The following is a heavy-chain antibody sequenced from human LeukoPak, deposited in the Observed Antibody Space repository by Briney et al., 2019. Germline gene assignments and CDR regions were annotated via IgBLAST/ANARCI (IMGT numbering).Heavy chain of an antibody. J-gene: IGHJ4*02. CDR2: INPNSGHT. Sequence: ASVKVSCKASGYTFTSYYMHWVRQATGQGLEWMGYINPNSGHTTYAQRFQGRITMTRDTSISTAYMELTSLTSEDTAIYYCARELRRDAYWGQGALVTVSS. CDR1: GYTFTSYY. V-gene: IGHV1-8*02. D-gene: IGHD4-17*01. CDR3: ARELRRDAY.